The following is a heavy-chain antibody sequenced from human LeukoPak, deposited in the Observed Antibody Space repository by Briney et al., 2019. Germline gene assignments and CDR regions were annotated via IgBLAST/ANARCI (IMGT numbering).Heavy chain of an antibody. CDR1: GFTFSNYA. Sequence: PGGSLRLSCAASGFTFSNYAMNWVRQAPGKGLEWVSAISGSGGSTYYVDSVKGRFTISRDNSKNTLYLQMDSLRAEDTAVYYCAKGYIVVPAAIVYFDYWGQGTLVTVSS. D-gene: IGHD2-2*01. CDR2: ISGSGGST. J-gene: IGHJ4*02. V-gene: IGHV3-23*01. CDR3: AKGYIVVPAAIVYFDY.